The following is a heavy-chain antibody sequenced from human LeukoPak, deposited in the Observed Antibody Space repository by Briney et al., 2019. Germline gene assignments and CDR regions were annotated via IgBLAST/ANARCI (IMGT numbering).Heavy chain of an antibody. J-gene: IGHJ4*02. CDR3: QRSDAIRYFDL. CDR1: GFTFSDYY. Sequence: GGSLRVSCAASGFTFSDYYMSWVRQAPGKGLEWRAYISNIGYSMYYADSVKDRSTISRDNDQRSVDLQLNSLTADDTAVYFFQRSDAIRYFDLWGQGSLVTVPS. V-gene: IGHV3-11*01. D-gene: IGHD3-9*01. CDR2: ISNIGYSM.